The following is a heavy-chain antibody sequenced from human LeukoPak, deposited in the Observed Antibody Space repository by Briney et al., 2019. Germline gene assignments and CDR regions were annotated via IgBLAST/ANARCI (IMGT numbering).Heavy chain of an antibody. V-gene: IGHV3-21*01. J-gene: IGHJ4*02. CDR1: GFTFSSYS. D-gene: IGHD2-21*02. CDR2: ISSSSSYI. CDR3: ASGHLVVVTAMHD. Sequence: GSLRLSCAASGFTFSSYSMNWVRQAPGKGLEWVSFISSSSSYIYYADSVKGRFTISRDNAKNSLYLQMNSLRAEDTAVYYCASGHLVVVTAMHDCAQGTLGNVSS.